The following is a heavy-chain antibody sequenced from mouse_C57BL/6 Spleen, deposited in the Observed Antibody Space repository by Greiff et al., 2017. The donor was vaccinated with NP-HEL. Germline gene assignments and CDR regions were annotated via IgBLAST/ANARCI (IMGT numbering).Heavy chain of an antibody. J-gene: IGHJ2*01. CDR2: ISDGGSYT. Sequence: EVKLVESGGGLVKPGGSLKLSCAASGFTFSSYAMSWVRQTPEKRLEWVATISDGGSYTYYPDNVKGRFTISRDNAKNNLYLQMSHLKSEDTARYYCAREMREAPYFDYWGQGTTLTVSS. V-gene: IGHV5-4*01. CDR3: AREMREAPYFDY. CDR1: GFTFSSYA. D-gene: IGHD3-2*02.